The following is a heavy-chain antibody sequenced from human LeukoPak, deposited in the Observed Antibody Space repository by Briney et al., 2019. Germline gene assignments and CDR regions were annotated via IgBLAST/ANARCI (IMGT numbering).Heavy chain of an antibody. CDR1: GLTFTSYT. D-gene: IGHD4-17*01. J-gene: IGHJ4*02. V-gene: IGHV3-21*01. CDR2: ILSSTDYI. CDR3: ARGLGDYGDYYFVS. Sequence: GGSVRLSCAASGLTFTSYTMTWVRQAPGKGLEGVSSILSSTDYIYYAASVKGRFTISSDNAKNSLYLQMDSRSAEDTSLQYRARGLGDYGDYYFVSWGQRTLLTVSS.